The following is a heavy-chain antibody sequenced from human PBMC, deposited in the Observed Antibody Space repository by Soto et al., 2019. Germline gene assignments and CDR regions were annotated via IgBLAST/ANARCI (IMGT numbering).Heavy chain of an antibody. J-gene: IGHJ3*02. Sequence: EVQLLVSGGGLVQPGGSLRLSCAASGFTFSSYVMSWVRQTPGKGLEWVSAISSTGGSTTYADSVKGRFTISRDNSKNTLYMQMNGLRAEDTAVYYCAKGERFDSSGYYYKDAFDIWGQGTMVTVSS. CDR3: AKGERFDSSGYYYKDAFDI. V-gene: IGHV3-23*01. CDR2: ISSTGGST. D-gene: IGHD3-22*01. CDR1: GFTFSSYV.